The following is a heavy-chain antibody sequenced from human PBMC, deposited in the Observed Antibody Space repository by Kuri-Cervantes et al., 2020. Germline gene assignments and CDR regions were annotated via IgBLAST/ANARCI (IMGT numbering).Heavy chain of an antibody. V-gene: IGHV4-59*12. CDR3: ARELIAAAGYG. J-gene: IGHJ4*02. CDR1: GGSISSYS. D-gene: IGHD6-13*01. CDR2: IYYTGST. Sequence: SETLSLTCTVSGGSISSYSWSWIRQPPGKGLESIGYIYYTGSTSYKPSLKSRVTISVDTSKNQVSLKLSSVTAADTAVYYCARELIAAAGYGWGQGTLVTVSS.